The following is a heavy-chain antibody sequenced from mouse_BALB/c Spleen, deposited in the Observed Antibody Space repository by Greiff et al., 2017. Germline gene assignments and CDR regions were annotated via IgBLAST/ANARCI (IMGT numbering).Heavy chain of an antibody. CDR2: INPSTGYT. J-gene: IGHJ2*01. V-gene: IGHV1-7*01. Sequence: VQLQQSGAELAKPGASVKMSCKASGYTFTSYWMHWVKQRPGQGLEWIGYINPSTGYTEYNQKFKDKATLTADKSSSTAYMQLSSLTSEDSAVYYCAKFLLRGYWGQGTTLTVSS. CDR1: GYTFTSYW. CDR3: AKFLLRGY. D-gene: IGHD1-1*01.